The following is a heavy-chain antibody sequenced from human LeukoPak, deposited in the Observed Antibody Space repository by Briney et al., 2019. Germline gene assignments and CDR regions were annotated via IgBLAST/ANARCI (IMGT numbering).Heavy chain of an antibody. J-gene: IGHJ4*02. CDR3: ARHETGPYFDY. D-gene: IGHD1-1*01. V-gene: IGHV5-51*01. Sequence: GESLKISCKGSGYSFTSYWIGWVRQMPGKGLECMGIIYPGDSDTRYSPSFQGQVTISADRSISTSYLQWSSLKASDTAMYYCARHETGPYFDYWGQGTLVTVSS. CDR1: GYSFTSYW. CDR2: IYPGDSDT.